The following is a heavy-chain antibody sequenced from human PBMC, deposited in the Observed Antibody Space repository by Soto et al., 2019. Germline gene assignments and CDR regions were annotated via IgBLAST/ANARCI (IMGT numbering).Heavy chain of an antibody. CDR2: IYYSGST. CDR3: ASGRTGELLLNDAFDI. Sequence: SETLSLTCTVSGGSISSSSYYWGWIRQPPGKGLEWIGSIYYSGSTYYNPSLKSRVTISVDTSKNQFSLKLSSVTAADTAVYYCASGRTGELLLNDAFDIWGQGTMVTVSS. J-gene: IGHJ3*02. CDR1: GGSISSSSYY. V-gene: IGHV4-39*01. D-gene: IGHD1-26*01.